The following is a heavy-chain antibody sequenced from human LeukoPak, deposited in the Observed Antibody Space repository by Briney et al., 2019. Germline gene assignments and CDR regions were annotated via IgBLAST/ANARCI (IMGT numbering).Heavy chain of an antibody. J-gene: IGHJ4*02. D-gene: IGHD6-13*01. CDR1: GYTFTGYY. CDR3: ARDGRHNTWQQLVDQSYFDY. Sequence: GASVKVSCKASGYTFTGYYMHWVRQAPGQGLEWMGWINPNSGGTNYAQKFQGRVTMTRDTSINTAYMELSRLRSDDTAVYYCARDGRHNTWQQLVDQSYFDYWGQGTLVTVSS. CDR2: INPNSGGT. V-gene: IGHV1-2*02.